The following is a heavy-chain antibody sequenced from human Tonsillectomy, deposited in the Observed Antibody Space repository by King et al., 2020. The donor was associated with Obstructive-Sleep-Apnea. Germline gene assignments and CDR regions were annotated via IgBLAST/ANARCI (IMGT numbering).Heavy chain of an antibody. D-gene: IGHD2-2*01. J-gene: IGHJ4*02. CDR1: GFTFSSYT. V-gene: IGHV3-48*04. CDR3: ARSYQRGFDY. CDR2: LSISSTTI. Sequence: VQLVESGGGLVQPGGSLRLSCAASGFTFSSYTMNWVRQAPGKGLEWVSYLSISSTTIYYADSVKGRFTISRDNAKNYLYLQMNSLRAEDTAVYYCARSYQRGFDYWGQGTLVTVSS.